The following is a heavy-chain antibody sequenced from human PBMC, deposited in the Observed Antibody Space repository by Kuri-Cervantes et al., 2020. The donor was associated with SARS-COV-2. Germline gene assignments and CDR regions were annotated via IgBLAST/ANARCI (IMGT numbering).Heavy chain of an antibody. Sequence: ASVKVSCRASGYTFTGYYMHWVRQAPGQGLEWMGWINPNSGGTNYAQKFQGRVTMTRDTSISTAYMELSRLRSEDTAVYYCARWGYSSSSSGLGYYYYYMDVWGKGTTVTVSS. V-gene: IGHV1-2*02. CDR2: INPNSGGT. J-gene: IGHJ6*03. CDR3: ARWGYSSSSSGLGYYYYYMDV. CDR1: GYTFTGYY. D-gene: IGHD6-6*01.